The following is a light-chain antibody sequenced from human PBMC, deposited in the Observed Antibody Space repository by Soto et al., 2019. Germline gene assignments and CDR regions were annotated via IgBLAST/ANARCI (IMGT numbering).Light chain of an antibody. CDR1: QGLSDRF. J-gene: IGKJ1*01. Sequence: DTVLTQSPGTLSLTSWERAPLSCRASQGLSDRFLAWYQQKPGQAPRLLIHGASTRATGIPDRFSGSGSGTDFTLTISRLEPEDFAVYYCQQYESSIPTFGQGTKVDIK. CDR3: QQYESSIPT. CDR2: GAS. V-gene: IGKV3-20*01.